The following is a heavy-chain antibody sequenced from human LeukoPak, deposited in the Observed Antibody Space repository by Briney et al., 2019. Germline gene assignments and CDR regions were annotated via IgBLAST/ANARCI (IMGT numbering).Heavy chain of an antibody. V-gene: IGHV1-8*03. CDR3: ARVGIAAAGIDY. J-gene: IGHJ4*02. Sequence: GASVKVSCKASGYTFTSYDINWVRQATGQGLEWMGWMNPNSGNTGYAQKFQGRVTITRNTSISTAYMELRSLRSENTAVYYCARVGIAAAGIDYWGEGTLATVSS. CDR2: MNPNSGNT. CDR1: GYTFTSYD. D-gene: IGHD6-13*01.